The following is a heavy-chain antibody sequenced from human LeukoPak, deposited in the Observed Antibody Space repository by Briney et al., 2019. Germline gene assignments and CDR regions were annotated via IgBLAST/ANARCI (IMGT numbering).Heavy chain of an antibody. V-gene: IGHV3-21*01. Sequence: PGGSLRLSCAASGFTFSRYSMNWVRQAPGKGLEWVSSISSSSYIYYADSVKGRFTISRDNAKNSLYLQMNSLRAEDTAVYYCARGGYHAYYLDYWGQGSLVTVSS. CDR1: GFTFSRYS. D-gene: IGHD5-18*01. J-gene: IGHJ4*02. CDR2: ISSSSYI. CDR3: ARGGYHAYYLDY.